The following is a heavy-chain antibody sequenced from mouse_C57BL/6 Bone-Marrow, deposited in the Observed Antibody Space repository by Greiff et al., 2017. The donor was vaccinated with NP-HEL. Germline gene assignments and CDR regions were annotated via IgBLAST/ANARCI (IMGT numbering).Heavy chain of an antibody. CDR1: GFSLTSYG. CDR3: AKKGITTVGSWFAY. V-gene: IGHV2-5*01. J-gene: IGHJ3*01. CDR2: IWRGGST. D-gene: IGHD1-1*01. Sequence: VMLVESGPGLVQPSQSLSITCTVSGFSLTSYGVHWVRQSPGKGLEWLGVIWRGGSTDYNAAFMSRLSITKDNSKSQVFFKMNSLQADDTAIYYCAKKGITTVGSWFAYWGQGTLVTVSA.